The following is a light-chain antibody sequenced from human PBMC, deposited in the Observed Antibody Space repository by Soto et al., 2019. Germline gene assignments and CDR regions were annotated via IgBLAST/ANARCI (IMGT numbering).Light chain of an antibody. CDR3: QQYNNWLSLT. Sequence: EIVITKPPPTLSVSPGKRPPLSCRASQSVTSNLAWNQRKPGQAPRLLIYVASTMATCIPARFSGSGSGTEFTLTISSLQSEDFAVYYCQQYNNWLSLTFGGGTKVEIK. V-gene: IGKV3-15*01. CDR2: VAS. CDR1: QSVTSN. J-gene: IGKJ4*01.